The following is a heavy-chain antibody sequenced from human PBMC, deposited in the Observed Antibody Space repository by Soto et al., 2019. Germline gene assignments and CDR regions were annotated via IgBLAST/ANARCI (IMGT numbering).Heavy chain of an antibody. Sequence: QVQLQQRGAGLLKPSETLSLTCVVDGESFSGYYWTWIRQPPGKGLEWMGEINDSGVTNHKPSLKIRVTMSIDTSKNQFSLTLRSVTAADTGVYYCAKGGRFPEARYYFLDVWGNGTTVTVSS. CDR2: INDSGVT. V-gene: IGHV4-34*01. J-gene: IGHJ6*03. CDR1: GESFSGYY. D-gene: IGHD3-3*01. CDR3: AKGGRFPEARYYFLDV.